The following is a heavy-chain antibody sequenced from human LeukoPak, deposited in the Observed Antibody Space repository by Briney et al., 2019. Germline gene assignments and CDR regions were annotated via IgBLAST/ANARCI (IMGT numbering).Heavy chain of an antibody. CDR1: GFTFSIYA. V-gene: IGHV3-21*01. Sequence: GGSLRLSCVSSGFTFSIYAMNWVRRAPGKGLEWVSSISSTSSYIYYADSVKGRFTISRDNAKNTLYLQMNSLRAEDTAVYYCATGSYYGEYFQHWGQGTLVTVSS. CDR3: ATGSYYGEYFQH. D-gene: IGHD1-26*01. CDR2: ISSTSSYI. J-gene: IGHJ1*01.